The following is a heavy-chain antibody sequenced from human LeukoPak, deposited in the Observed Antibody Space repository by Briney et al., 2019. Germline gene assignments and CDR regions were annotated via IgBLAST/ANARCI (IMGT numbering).Heavy chain of an antibody. CDR1: GGSFSGYY. V-gene: IGHV4-34*01. Sequence: PSETLSLTCAVYGGSFSGYYWSWIRQPPGKGLEWIGEINHSGSTNYNPSLKSRVTMSVDTSKNQFSLKLSSVTAADTAVYYCARVGEYYDFPYWGQGTLVTVSS. CDR3: ARVGEYYDFPY. D-gene: IGHD3-3*01. J-gene: IGHJ4*02. CDR2: INHSGST.